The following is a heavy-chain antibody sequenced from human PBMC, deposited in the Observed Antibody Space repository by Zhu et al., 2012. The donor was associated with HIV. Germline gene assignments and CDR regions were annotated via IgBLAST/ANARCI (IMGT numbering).Heavy chain of an antibody. CDR2: IYYSGST. Sequence: QVQLQESGPGLVKPSETLSLTCTVSGGSISSSSYYWGWIRQPPGKGLEWIGSIYYSGSTYYNPSLKSRVTISVDTSKNQFSLKLSSVTAADTAVYYCARLSSSWSLDYVGPGNPGHRLL. CDR1: GGSISSSSYY. D-gene: IGHD6-13*01. J-gene: IGHJ4*02. V-gene: IGHV4-39*01. CDR3: ARLSSSWSLDY.